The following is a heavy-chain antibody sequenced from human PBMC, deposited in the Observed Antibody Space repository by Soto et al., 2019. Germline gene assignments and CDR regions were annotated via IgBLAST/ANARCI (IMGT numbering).Heavy chain of an antibody. CDR1: GGSISNNNL. V-gene: IGHV4-4*02. D-gene: IGHD6-19*01. CDR3: VRGPTSGWNA. Sequence: SETLSLTCAVSGGSISNNNLWSWVRQSPGKGLEWIGEIHHSGSTNYNPSLKSRVTISVDKSKNQFSLNLGSVTAADTAVYYCVRGPTSGWNAWGQGTLVTVYS. J-gene: IGHJ5*02. CDR2: IHHSGST.